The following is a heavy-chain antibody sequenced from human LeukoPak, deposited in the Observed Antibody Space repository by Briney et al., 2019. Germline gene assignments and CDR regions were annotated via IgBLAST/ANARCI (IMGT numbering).Heavy chain of an antibody. Sequence: GASVKVSCKASGYTFTSYDINWVRQATGQGLEWMGWMNPNSGNTGDAQKFQGRVTMTRNTSISTAYMELSSLRSEDTAVYYCARGTLRDYHDSSGSDYWGQGTLVTVSS. V-gene: IGHV1-8*01. D-gene: IGHD3-22*01. J-gene: IGHJ4*02. CDR2: MNPNSGNT. CDR1: GYTFTSYD. CDR3: ARGTLRDYHDSSGSDY.